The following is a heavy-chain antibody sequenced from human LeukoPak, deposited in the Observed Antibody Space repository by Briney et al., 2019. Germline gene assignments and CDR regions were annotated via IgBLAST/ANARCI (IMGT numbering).Heavy chain of an antibody. J-gene: IGHJ5*02. Sequence: GGSLRLSCAASGFTFSSYAMHWVRQAPGKGLEWVAVISYDGSNKYYADSVKGRFTISRDNSKNTLYLQMNSLRAEDTAVYYCARDPGIYSSSPNWFDPWGQGTLVTVSS. CDR1: GFTFSSYA. D-gene: IGHD6-13*01. CDR3: ARDPGIYSSSPNWFDP. CDR2: ISYDGSNK. V-gene: IGHV3-30-3*01.